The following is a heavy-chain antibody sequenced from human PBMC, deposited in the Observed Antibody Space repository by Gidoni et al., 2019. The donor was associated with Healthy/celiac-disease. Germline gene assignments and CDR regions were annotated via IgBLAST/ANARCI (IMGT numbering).Heavy chain of an antibody. V-gene: IGHV4-39*01. J-gene: IGHJ4*02. D-gene: IGHD4-17*01. CDR2: IYYSGST. CDR1: GRSVRRRSSY. CDR3: ARPNRDYGDFGALDY. Sequence: QLQLQESVPGLVKPSDTLSLTCTASGRSVRRRSSYWGWSRQPPGKGLEWIGSIYYSGSTYYNPSLKSRVTISVDTSKNQFSLKLSSVTAADTAVYYCARPNRDYGDFGALDYWGQGTLVTVSS.